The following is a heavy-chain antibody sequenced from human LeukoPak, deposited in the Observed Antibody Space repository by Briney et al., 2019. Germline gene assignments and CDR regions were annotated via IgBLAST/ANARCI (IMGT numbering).Heavy chain of an antibody. CDR1: GFTFSSYW. CDR3: ARARRSGGITMVRGVKDRGWFDS. D-gene: IGHD3-10*01. J-gene: IGHJ5*01. Sequence: GGSLRLSCAASGFTFSSYWMNWVRQAPGKGLEWVTFIRYDGSNKYYADSVKGRFTISRDNSKNTLYLQMNSLRAEDTAVFYCARARRSGGITMVRGVKDRGWFDSWGQGILVTVSS. V-gene: IGHV3-30*02. CDR2: IRYDGSNK.